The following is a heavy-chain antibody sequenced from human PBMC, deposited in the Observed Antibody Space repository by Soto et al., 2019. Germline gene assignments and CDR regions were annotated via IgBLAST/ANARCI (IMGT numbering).Heavy chain of an antibody. CDR1: GFSFNIYA. CDR2: ISRYGDIT. D-gene: IGHD3-22*01. J-gene: IGHJ4*02. Sequence: LRLSCAASGFSFNIYAMTWVRQAPGKGLEWVSAISRYGDITYYADSVEGRFSISRDNSKNTLYLQMNSLRAEDTAVYYCAKDRYLDHDSRGYLFDNWGQGTLVT. V-gene: IGHV3-23*01. CDR3: AKDRYLDHDSRGYLFDN.